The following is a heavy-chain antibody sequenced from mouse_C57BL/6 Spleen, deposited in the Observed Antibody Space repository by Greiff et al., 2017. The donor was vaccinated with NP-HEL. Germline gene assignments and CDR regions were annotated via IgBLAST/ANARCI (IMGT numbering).Heavy chain of an antibody. Sequence: EVHLVESGEGLVKPGGSLKLSCAASGFTFSSYAMSWVRQTPEKRLEWVAYISSGGDYIYYADTVKGRFTISRDNARNTLYLQMSSLKSEDTAMYYCTREAITTVVDYYAMDYWGQGTSVTVSS. D-gene: IGHD1-1*01. CDR1: GFTFSSYA. J-gene: IGHJ4*01. CDR3: TREAITTVVDYYAMDY. CDR2: ISSGGDYI. V-gene: IGHV5-9-1*02.